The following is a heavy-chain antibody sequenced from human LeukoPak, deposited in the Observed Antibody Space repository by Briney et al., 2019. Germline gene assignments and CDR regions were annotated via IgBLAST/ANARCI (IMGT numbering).Heavy chain of an antibody. CDR3: AKALYYGDYPFDY. J-gene: IGHJ4*02. CDR1: GFTFSSYA. CDR2: ISGSGGST. D-gene: IGHD4-17*01. Sequence: TGGSLRLSCAASGFTFSSYAMSWVRQAPGKGLEWVSAISGSGGSTYYADSVKGRFTISRDNSKNTLYLQMSSLRAEDTAVYYCAKALYYGDYPFDYWGQGTLVTVSS. V-gene: IGHV3-23*01.